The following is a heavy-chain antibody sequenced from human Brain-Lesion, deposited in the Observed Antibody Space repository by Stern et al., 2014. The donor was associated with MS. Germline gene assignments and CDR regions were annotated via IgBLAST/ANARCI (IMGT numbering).Heavy chain of an antibody. CDR1: GFTFSDSS. D-gene: IGHD6-13*01. V-gene: IGHV3-21*01. CDR2: ISSNQNYL. CDR3: ATVSPYTSSWYPFFDN. Sequence: EVQLVESGGGLVKPGGSLRLSCAASGFTFSDSSMFWVRQAPGKGLEWVSCISSNQNYLNYADSVKGRFTNARENARNSLYLQMNSLRVEDTAVYYCATVSPYTSSWYPFFDNWGQGTRVTVSS. J-gene: IGHJ4*02.